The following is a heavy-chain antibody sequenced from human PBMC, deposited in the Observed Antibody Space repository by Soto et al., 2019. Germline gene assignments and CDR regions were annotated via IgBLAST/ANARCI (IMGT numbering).Heavy chain of an antibody. V-gene: IGHV3-9*01. CDR1: GFTFDDYA. CDR3: AKDISHYYDSSGYPAFYYYGMDV. Sequence: EVQLVESGGGLVQPGRSLRLSCAASGFTFDDYAMHWVRQAPGKGLEWVSGISWNSGSIGYADSVKGRFTISRDNAKNSLYLQMNSLRAEDTALYYCAKDISHYYDSSGYPAFYYYGMDVWGQGTTVTVSS. CDR2: ISWNSGSI. J-gene: IGHJ6*02. D-gene: IGHD3-22*01.